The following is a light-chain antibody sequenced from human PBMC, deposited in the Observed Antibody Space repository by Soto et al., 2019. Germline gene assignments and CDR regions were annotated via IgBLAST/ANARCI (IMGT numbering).Light chain of an antibody. J-gene: IGKJ1*01. V-gene: IGKV1-5*01. Sequence: DIQMTQSPTTLSASVGDRVIITCRASQRMSAWLAWYQQKPGKAPKLLIYDASSLENGVPSRFSGSGSGTEFTLTISSMQPDDFATYYCQQYDTYPWTFGQGTKVDIK. CDR3: QQYDTYPWT. CDR1: QRMSAW. CDR2: DAS.